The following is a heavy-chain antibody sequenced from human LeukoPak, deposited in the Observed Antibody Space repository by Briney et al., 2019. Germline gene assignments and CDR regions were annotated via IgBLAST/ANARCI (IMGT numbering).Heavy chain of an antibody. CDR2: ISGSGDNTVMSGSGENT. CDR3: AKVSARLCMLCPFDY. V-gene: IGHV3-23*01. Sequence: GGSLRLSCAASGFTFSTTAMGWVRQAPGKGLEWLSVISGSGDNTVMSGSGENTYYADSVKGRFTISRDNSKNTLYLQMNSLRAEDTAVYYCAKVSARLCMLCPFDYWGQGTLVTVSS. D-gene: IGHD2-8*01. CDR1: GFTFSTTA. J-gene: IGHJ4*02.